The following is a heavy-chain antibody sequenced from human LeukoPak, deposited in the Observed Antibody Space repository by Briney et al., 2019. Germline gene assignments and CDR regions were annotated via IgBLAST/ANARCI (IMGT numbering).Heavy chain of an antibody. CDR3: VRDMFGGRDY. D-gene: IGHD3-10*02. CDR1: GFTFSSYW. J-gene: IGHJ4*02. Sequence: GGSLRLSCAASGFTFSSYWMHWVRQVPGKGLAWVSRIDEFGSVTTSADSVQGRFSISRDNAKNALYLQMNSLRAEDTAVYYCVRDMFGGRDYWGQGTLVTVSS. CDR2: IDEFGSVT. V-gene: IGHV3-74*01.